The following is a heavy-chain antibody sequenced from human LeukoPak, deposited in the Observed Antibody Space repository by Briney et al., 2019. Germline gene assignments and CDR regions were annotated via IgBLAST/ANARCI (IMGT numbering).Heavy chain of an antibody. V-gene: IGHV1-69*05. CDR1: GGTFSSYA. J-gene: IGHJ4*02. D-gene: IGHD5-24*01. CDR2: IIPIFGTA. Sequence: GASVTVSFKASGGTFSSYAISWVRQAPGQGLEWMGGIIPIFGTANYAQKFQGRVTITTDESTSTAYMELSSLRSEDTAVYYCARGDGYNYFDYWGQGTLVTVSS. CDR3: ARGDGYNYFDY.